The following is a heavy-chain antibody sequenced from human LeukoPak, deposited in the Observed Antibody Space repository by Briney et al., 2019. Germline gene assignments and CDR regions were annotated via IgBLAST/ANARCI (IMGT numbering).Heavy chain of an antibody. D-gene: IGHD5-18*01. Sequence: GASVKVSCKASGYTFTGYYMHWVRQAPGQGLEWMGWINPNSGGTNYAQKFQGRVTMTRDTSISTAYMELSRLRSDDTAVYYCARSGYSYGADAFDIWGQGTMVTVSS. CDR3: ARSGYSYGADAFDI. CDR2: INPNSGGT. CDR1: GYTFTGYY. J-gene: IGHJ3*02. V-gene: IGHV1-2*02.